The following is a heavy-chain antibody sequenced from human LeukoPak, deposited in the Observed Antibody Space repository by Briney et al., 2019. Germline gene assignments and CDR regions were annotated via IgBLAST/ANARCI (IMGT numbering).Heavy chain of an antibody. CDR1: GFTFNSYW. J-gene: IGHJ4*02. CDR3: ARGRYGSGGYFFDF. V-gene: IGHV3-7*04. CDR2: IKQDGSEI. D-gene: IGHD3-10*01. Sequence: GGSLRLSCAASGFTFNSYWMSWVRQAPGKGLECVANIKQDGSEIYFVDSVKGRFTISRDNAKSSLYLQMNSLRGEDTAVYYCARGRYGSGGYFFDFWGQGTLVTVSS.